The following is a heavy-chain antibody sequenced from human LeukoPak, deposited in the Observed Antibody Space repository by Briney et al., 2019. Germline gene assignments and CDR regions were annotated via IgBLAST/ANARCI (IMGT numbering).Heavy chain of an antibody. CDR3: ARQQLVPNWFDP. CDR1: GYTFTNYG. V-gene: IGHV1-18*01. CDR2: IRSNDGHT. D-gene: IGHD6-13*01. Sequence: ASVKVSCKASGYTFTNYGISWVRQAPGQGLEWMGWIRSNDGHTKYAQKFQGRVTMTIDTFTTTVYMELRSLTSDDTAMYYCARQQLVPNWFDPWGQGTLVTVSS. J-gene: IGHJ5*02.